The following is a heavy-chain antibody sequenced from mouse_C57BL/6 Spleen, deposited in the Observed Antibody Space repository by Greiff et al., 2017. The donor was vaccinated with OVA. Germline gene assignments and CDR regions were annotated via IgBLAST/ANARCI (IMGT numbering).Heavy chain of an antibody. CDR2: IDPETGGT. J-gene: IGHJ1*03. D-gene: IGHD1-1*01. V-gene: IGHV1-15*01. CDR3: TRWPYYYGSSYGYFDV. Sequence: VKLQESGAELVRPGASVTLSCKASGYTFTDYEMHWVKQTPVHGLEWIGAIDPETGGTAYNQKFKGKAILTADKSSSTAYMELRSLTSEDSAVYYCTRWPYYYGSSYGYFDVWGTGTTVTVSS. CDR1: GYTFTDYE.